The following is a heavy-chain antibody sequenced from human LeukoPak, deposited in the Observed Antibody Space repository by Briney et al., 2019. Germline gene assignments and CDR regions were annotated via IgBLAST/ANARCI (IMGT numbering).Heavy chain of an antibody. D-gene: IGHD3-16*01. CDR3: AKMMKIISSWFDP. J-gene: IGHJ5*02. CDR1: GFTFNNCA. V-gene: IGHV3-23*01. CDR2: ISGGGGST. Sequence: PGGSLRLSCAASGFTFNNCAMSWVRQAPGRGLEWVSGISGGGGSTYYADSLKGRFTISRDNSKNTLYLQMNGLRAEDTAVYYCAKMMKIISSWFDPWGQGTLVTVSS.